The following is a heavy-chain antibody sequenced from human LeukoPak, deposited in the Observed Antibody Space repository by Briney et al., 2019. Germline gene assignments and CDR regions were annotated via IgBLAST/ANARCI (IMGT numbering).Heavy chain of an antibody. V-gene: IGHV1-18*01. CDR3: ARVRTELKPAAIFFDP. D-gene: IGHD2-2*01. Sequence: ASVKVSCKASGFTFSNYGFVWVRQAPGQGLEWMGWISAYNGDTNSAQKLQDRVTMTTDTSTSTAYMELKSLISDDTAIYYCARVRTELKPAAIFFDPWGQGTLVTVSS. J-gene: IGHJ5*02. CDR1: GFTFSNYG. CDR2: ISAYNGDT.